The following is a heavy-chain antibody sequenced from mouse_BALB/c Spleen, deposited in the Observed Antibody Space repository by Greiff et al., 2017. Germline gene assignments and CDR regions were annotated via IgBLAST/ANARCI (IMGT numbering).Heavy chain of an antibody. CDR1: GFNIKDTY. V-gene: IGHV14-3*02. Sequence: VQLKQSGAELVKPGASVKLSCTASGFNIKDTYMHWVKQRPEQGLEWIGRIDPANGNTKYDPKFQGKATITADTSSNTAYLQLSSLTSEDTAVYYCARGEGYDPYYFDYWGQGTTLTVSS. D-gene: IGHD2-2*01. CDR2: IDPANGNT. J-gene: IGHJ2*01. CDR3: ARGEGYDPYYFDY.